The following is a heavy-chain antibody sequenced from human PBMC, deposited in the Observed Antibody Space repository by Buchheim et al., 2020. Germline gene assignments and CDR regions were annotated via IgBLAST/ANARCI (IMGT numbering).Heavy chain of an antibody. CDR3: AAGVAEPHYYYYYYMDV. Sequence: QMQLVQSGPEVKKPGTSVKVSCKASGFTFTSSAVQWVRQARGQRLEWIGWIVVGSGNTNYAQKFQERVPITRDMSPSPAYLELSSLRSEDTAVYYCAAGVAEPHYYYYYYMDVWGKGTT. CDR2: IVVGSGNT. V-gene: IGHV1-58*01. J-gene: IGHJ6*03. CDR1: GFTFTSSA. D-gene: IGHD2-15*01.